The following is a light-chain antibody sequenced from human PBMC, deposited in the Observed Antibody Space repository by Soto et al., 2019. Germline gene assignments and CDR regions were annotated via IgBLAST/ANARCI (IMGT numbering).Light chain of an antibody. CDR2: EDN. CDR1: SGSIASNY. V-gene: IGLV6-57*01. Sequence: NFMLTQPHSVSESPGKTVTISSTRSSGSIASNYVQWYQQRPGSSPTAVIYEDNQRPSGVPDRFSGSIDSSSNSASLTISGLKTEDEADYSCQSYDSSNVVFGGGTKLTVL. CDR3: QSYDSSNVV. J-gene: IGLJ2*01.